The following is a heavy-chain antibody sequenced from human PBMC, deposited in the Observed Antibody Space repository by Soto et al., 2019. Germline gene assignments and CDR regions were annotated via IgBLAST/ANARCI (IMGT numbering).Heavy chain of an antibody. D-gene: IGHD3-3*01. Sequence: SETLSLTCAVYGGSFSGYYWSWIRQPPGKGLEWIGEINHSGSTNYNPSLKSRVTISVDTSKNQFSLRLSSVTAADTAVYYCARGEGYDFWSGYYSAKSSGWYNYWGQGTLVTV. CDR3: ARGEGYDFWSGYYSAKSSGWYNY. CDR1: GGSFSGYY. J-gene: IGHJ4*02. CDR2: INHSGST. V-gene: IGHV4-34*01.